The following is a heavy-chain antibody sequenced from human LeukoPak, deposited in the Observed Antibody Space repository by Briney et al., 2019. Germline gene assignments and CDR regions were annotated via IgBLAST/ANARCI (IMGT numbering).Heavy chain of an antibody. CDR1: GFTFSSYS. V-gene: IGHV3-48*01. D-gene: IGHD3-10*01. CDR2: ISSSSSTI. CDR3: ARSRGSGDDAFDI. J-gene: IGHJ3*02. Sequence: GGSLRLSCAASGFTFSSYSMNWVRQAPGKGLEWVSYISSSSSTIYYADSVKGRFTISRDNAKNSLYLQMNSLRAEDTALYYCARSRGSGDDAFDIWGQGTMVTVSS.